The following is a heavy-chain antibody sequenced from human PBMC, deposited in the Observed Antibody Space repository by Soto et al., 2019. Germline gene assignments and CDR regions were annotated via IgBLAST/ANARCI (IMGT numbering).Heavy chain of an antibody. J-gene: IGHJ4*02. Sequence: ASVKVSCKVSGYTLTDLSMRWVRQAPGKGLEWMGGFDPEDGETIYAQKFQGRVTMTEDTSTDTAYMELSSLRSEDTAVYYCATTWGGQTVFDYWGQGTLVTVSS. CDR3: ATTWGGQTVFDY. V-gene: IGHV1-24*01. CDR1: GYTLTDLS. D-gene: IGHD3-16*01. CDR2: FDPEDGET.